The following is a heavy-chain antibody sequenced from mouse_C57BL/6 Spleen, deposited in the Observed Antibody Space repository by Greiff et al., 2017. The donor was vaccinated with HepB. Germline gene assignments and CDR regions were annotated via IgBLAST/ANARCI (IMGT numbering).Heavy chain of an antibody. CDR2: ISSGGDYI. J-gene: IGHJ2*01. Sequence: EVMLVESGEGLVKPGGSLKLSCAASGFTFSSYAMSWVRQTPEKRLEWVAYISSGGDYIYYADTVKGRFTISRDNARNNLYLQMSSLKSEDTAMYYCTRGENYRSYFDYWGQGTTLTVSS. V-gene: IGHV5-9-1*02. CDR3: TRGENYRSYFDY. CDR1: GFTFSSYA. D-gene: IGHD2-12*01.